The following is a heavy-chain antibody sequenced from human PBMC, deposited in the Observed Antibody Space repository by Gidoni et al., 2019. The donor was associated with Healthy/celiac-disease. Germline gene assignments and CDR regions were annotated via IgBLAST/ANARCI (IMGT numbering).Heavy chain of an antibody. J-gene: IGHJ4*02. V-gene: IGHV4-30-4*01. Sequence: QVQLQESGPGLVKPSQTLSLTCTVPGGSISSGDYYWSWVRQPPGKGLEWIGYIYYSGSTYYNPSLKSRVTISVDTSKNQFSLKLSSVTAADTAVYYCARADPSVGYFDYWGQGTLVTVSS. D-gene: IGHD1-26*01. CDR2: IYYSGST. CDR3: ARADPSVGYFDY. CDR1: GGSISSGDYY.